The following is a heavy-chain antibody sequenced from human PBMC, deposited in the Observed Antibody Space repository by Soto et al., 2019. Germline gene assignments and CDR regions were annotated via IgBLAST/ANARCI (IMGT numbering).Heavy chain of an antibody. CDR3: ARAPTQVVVVAAYFDY. Sequence: ASVKVSCKASGYTFTSYGISWVRQAPGQGLEWMGWISAYNGNTNYAQKLQGRVTMTTDTSTSTAYMELRSLRSDDTAVYYRARAPTQVVVVAAYFDYWGQGTLVTVSS. J-gene: IGHJ4*02. CDR1: GYTFTSYG. CDR2: ISAYNGNT. V-gene: IGHV1-18*01. D-gene: IGHD2-15*01.